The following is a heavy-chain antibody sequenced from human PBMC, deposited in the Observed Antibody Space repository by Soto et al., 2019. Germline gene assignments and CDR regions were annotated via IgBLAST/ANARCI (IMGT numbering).Heavy chain of an antibody. CDR2: IIPIFGTA. V-gene: IGHV1-69*13. CDR1: GGTFSSCA. CDR3: AEDIVVVPAAIIGANYYYGMDV. D-gene: IGHD2-2*02. Sequence: RASVKVSCKASGGTFSSCAISWVRQAPGQGLEWMGGIIPIFGTANYAQKFQGRVTITADESTSTAYMELSSLRSEDTAVYYCAEDIVVVPAAIIGANYYYGMDVWGQGTTVTVSS. J-gene: IGHJ6*02.